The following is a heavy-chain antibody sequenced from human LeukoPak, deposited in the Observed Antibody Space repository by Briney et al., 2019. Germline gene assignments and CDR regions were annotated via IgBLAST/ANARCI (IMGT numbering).Heavy chain of an antibody. CDR2: ISYDGSNK. V-gene: IGHV3-30-3*01. D-gene: IGHD3-22*01. Sequence: GGSLRLSCAASGFTFSSYAMHWVRQAPGKGLEWVVVISYDGSNKYYADSVKGRFTISRDNSKNTLYLQMNSLRAEDTAVYYCARGRVLRYYDSSGYIWDAFDIWGQGTMVTVSS. J-gene: IGHJ3*02. CDR3: ARGRVLRYYDSSGYIWDAFDI. CDR1: GFTFSSYA.